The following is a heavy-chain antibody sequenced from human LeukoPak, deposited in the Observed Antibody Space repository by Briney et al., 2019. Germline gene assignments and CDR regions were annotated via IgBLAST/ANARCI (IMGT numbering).Heavy chain of an antibody. CDR2: ISSSSSYI. CDR3: ARIRDYYDSSGIEDY. CDR1: GFTFSNAW. D-gene: IGHD3-22*01. V-gene: IGHV3-21*01. J-gene: IGHJ4*02. Sequence: PGGSLRLSCAASGFTFSNAWMSWVRQAPGKGLEWVSSISSSSSYIYYADSVKGRFTISRDNAKNSLYLQMNSLRAEDTAVYYCARIRDYYDSSGIEDYWGQGTLVTVSS.